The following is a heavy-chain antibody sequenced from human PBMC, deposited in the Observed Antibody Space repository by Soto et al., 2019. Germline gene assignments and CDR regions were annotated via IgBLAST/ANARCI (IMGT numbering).Heavy chain of an antibody. D-gene: IGHD3-22*01. CDR2: IKSKIDGGAT. CDR1: GFTFSKAW. CDR3: TTERRYYYDSGGY. V-gene: IGHV3-15*01. J-gene: IGHJ4*02. Sequence: SLRLSCAASGFTFSKAWMSWVRQAPGKGLEWVGHIKSKIDGGATDYAAPVKGRFSISRDDSKNTLYLQMNNLETEDTALYYCTTERRYYYDSGGYWGQGTLVTVSS.